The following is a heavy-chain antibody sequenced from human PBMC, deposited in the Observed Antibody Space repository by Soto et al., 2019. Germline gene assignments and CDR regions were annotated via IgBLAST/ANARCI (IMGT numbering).Heavy chain of an antibody. D-gene: IGHD4-4*01. V-gene: IGHV1-8*01. Sequence: QVQLVQSGAEVNKPGASVKVSCKASGYTFTSYDINWVRQATGQGLEWMGWMNPNSGNTGYAQKFQGRVSMTRNTSISTAYRELSSLRSEDTAVYYCARVGHDYSRGGGGMDVWGQGTTVTVSS. CDR2: MNPNSGNT. J-gene: IGHJ6*02. CDR3: ARVGHDYSRGGGGMDV. CDR1: GYTFTSYD.